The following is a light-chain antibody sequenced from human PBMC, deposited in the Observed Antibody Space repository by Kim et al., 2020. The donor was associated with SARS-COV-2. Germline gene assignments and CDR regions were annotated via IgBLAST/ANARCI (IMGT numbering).Light chain of an antibody. J-gene: IGKJ1*01. CDR3: QQYDVYPRT. CDR2: AAS. Sequence: GDRVTITCRASQGISGYLAWYQQSPGKAPKLLIYAASTLQSGVPSRFSGSGSGTEFTLTISSLQPEDFATYSCQQYDVYPRTFGQGTKVDI. V-gene: IGKV1-9*01. CDR1: QGISGY.